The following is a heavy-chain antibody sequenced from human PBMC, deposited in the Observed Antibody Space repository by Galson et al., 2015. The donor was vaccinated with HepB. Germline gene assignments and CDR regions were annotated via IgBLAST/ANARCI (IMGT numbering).Heavy chain of an antibody. CDR2: ISSSSSTI. D-gene: IGHD3-22*01. V-gene: IGHV3-48*02. J-gene: IGHJ4*02. CDR3: ARGGVYYYDSSGYSDY. Sequence: SLRLSCAASGFTFSSYSMNWVRQAPGKGLEWVSYISSSSSTIYYADSVKGRFTISRDNAKNSLYLQMNSLRDEDTAVYYCARGGVYYYDSSGYSDYWGQGTLVTVSS. CDR1: GFTFSSYS.